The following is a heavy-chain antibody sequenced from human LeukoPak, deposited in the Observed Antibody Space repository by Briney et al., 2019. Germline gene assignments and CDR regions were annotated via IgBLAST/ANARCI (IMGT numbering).Heavy chain of an antibody. CDR3: ARGENYDFWSGYSGIDY. CDR1: GFTVSSSY. V-gene: IGHV3-66*02. J-gene: IGHJ4*02. Sequence: PGGSLRLSCAASGFTVSSSYMSWVRQAPGKGLEWVSVIYSGGSTYYADSVKGRFIISRDNSKNTLYLQMNSMRAEDTAVYYCARGENYDFWSGYSGIDYWGQGTLVTVSS. CDR2: IYSGGST. D-gene: IGHD3-3*01.